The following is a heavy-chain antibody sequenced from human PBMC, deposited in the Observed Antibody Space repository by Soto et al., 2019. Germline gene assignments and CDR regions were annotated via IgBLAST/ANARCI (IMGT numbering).Heavy chain of an antibody. J-gene: IGHJ6*03. V-gene: IGHV4-39*01. D-gene: IGHD6-6*01. CDR2: IYYTGST. CDR3: ARGISIAARPGMDV. Sequence: SETLSLTCTVSGDSIISRSDYWGWIRQPPGKGLEWIGTIYYTGSTYYNPSLKSRVTISVDTSKNQFSLSLSSVTAADTAVYYCARGISIAARPGMDVWGKATTVTVSS. CDR1: GDSIISRSDY.